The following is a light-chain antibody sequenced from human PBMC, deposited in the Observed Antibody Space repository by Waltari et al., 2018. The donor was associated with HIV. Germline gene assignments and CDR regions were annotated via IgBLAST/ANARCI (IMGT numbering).Light chain of an antibody. CDR1: QSVLYNSNNKNY. V-gene: IGKV4-1*01. CDR2: WAS. CDR3: QQYFTTPWT. J-gene: IGKJ2*02. Sequence: DIVMSQSPDSLAVSLGERATINCKSSQSVLYNSNNKNYLAWYQKKPGQPPHLLIYWASTRESGVPGRFSGSGSVTDFTLTISSLQAEDVAVYYCQQYFTTPWTFGQGTKLEIK.